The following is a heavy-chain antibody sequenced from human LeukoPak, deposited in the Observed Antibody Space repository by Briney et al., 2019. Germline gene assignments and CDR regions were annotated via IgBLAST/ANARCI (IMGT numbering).Heavy chain of an antibody. V-gene: IGHV3-21*01. CDR2: FSSTNNYK. J-gene: IGHJ4*02. CDR1: GFTFSRYI. CDR3: ARETSAAFDY. Sequence: GGSLRLSCAASGFTFSRYIVLWVRQAPGRGLEGVSAFSSTNNYKSYADAVRRRITISRDSAKTSLFHQMNSRRAEDTALYYCARETSAAFDYWGQGTLVTVSS.